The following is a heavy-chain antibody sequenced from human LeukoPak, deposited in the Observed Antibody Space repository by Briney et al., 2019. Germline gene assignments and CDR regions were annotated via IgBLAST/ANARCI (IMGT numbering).Heavy chain of an antibody. V-gene: IGHV4-34*01. D-gene: IGHD3-16*01. CDR2: INHSGST. CDR3: ARDLSVAVTGGSDY. CDR1: GGSFSGYY. Sequence: PSETLSLTCAVYGGSFSGYYWSWIRQPPGKGLEWIGEINHSGSTNYNPSLKSRVTISVDTSKNQFSLKLSSVTAADTAVYYCARDLSVAVTGGSDYWGQGTLVTVSS. J-gene: IGHJ4*02.